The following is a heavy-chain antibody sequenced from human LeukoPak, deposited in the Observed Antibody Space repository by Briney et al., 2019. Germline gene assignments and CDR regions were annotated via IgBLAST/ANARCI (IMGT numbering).Heavy chain of an antibody. CDR1: GGSLTTYY. V-gene: IGHV4-59*08. J-gene: IGHJ3*02. CDR2: IYYGGNT. D-gene: IGHD1-26*01. CDR3: AGWEPDYFDI. Sequence: SETLSLTCTVSGGSLTTYYWSWIRQPPGKGLEWIGYIYYGGNTHYNPSFLSRVTISMDASRNQFSLKLTSVTAADTAVYYCAGWEPDYFDIWGQGTMVTVSS.